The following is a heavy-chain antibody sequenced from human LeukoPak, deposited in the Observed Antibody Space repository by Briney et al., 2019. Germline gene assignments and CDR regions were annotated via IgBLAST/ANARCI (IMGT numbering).Heavy chain of an antibody. CDR1: GGSISSYY. CDR2: IYYSGST. J-gene: IGHJ4*02. CDR3: ARDSGMVALDY. D-gene: IGHD1-26*01. Sequence: PSETLSLTCTVSGGSISSYYWSWIRQPSGKGLEWIGYIYYSGSTNYNPSLKSRVTISIDTSKNQFSLKLSSVTAADTAVYYCARDSGMVALDYWGQGTLVTVSS. V-gene: IGHV4-59*01.